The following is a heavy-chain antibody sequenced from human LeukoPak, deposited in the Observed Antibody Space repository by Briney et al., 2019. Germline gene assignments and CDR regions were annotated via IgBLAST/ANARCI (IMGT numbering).Heavy chain of an antibody. CDR1: GFPFSDYY. CDR3: ATGATRLFDP. V-gene: IGHV3-7*01. J-gene: IGHJ5*02. Sequence: GGSLRLSCAASGFPFSDYYMNWVRQAPGKGLEWVANIKQDGSEKNYVDSVKGRFTISRDNAENSLYLEMNSLRAEDTAVYYCATGATRLFDPWGQGTLVTVSS. CDR2: IKQDGSEK.